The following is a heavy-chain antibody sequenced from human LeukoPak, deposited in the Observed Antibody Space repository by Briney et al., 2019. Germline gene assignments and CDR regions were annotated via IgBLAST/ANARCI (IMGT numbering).Heavy chain of an antibody. V-gene: IGHV4-34*01. CDR3: ARGRMTTVTPRYYYGMDV. CDR2: INHSGST. CDR1: GGSFSGYY. Sequence: PSETLSLTCAVYGGSFSGYYWSWIRQPPGKGLEWIGEINHSGSTNYNPSLKSRVTISVDTSKNQFSLKLSSVTAADTAVYYCARGRMTTVTPRYYYGMDVWGQGTTVTVSS. D-gene: IGHD4-11*01. J-gene: IGHJ6*02.